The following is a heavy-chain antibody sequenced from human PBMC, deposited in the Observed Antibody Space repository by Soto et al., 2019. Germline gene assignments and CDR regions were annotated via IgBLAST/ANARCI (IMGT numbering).Heavy chain of an antibody. CDR3: AAAGGGRYYYDSSGYYAYY. Sequence: SVKVSCKASGFTFTSSAVQWVRQARGQRLEWIGWIVVGSGNTNYAQKFQERVTITRDMSTSTAYMELSSLRSEDTAVYYCAAAGGGRYYYDSSGYYAYYWGQGTLVTVSS. V-gene: IGHV1-58*01. CDR1: GFTFTSSA. CDR2: IVVGSGNT. J-gene: IGHJ4*02. D-gene: IGHD3-22*01.